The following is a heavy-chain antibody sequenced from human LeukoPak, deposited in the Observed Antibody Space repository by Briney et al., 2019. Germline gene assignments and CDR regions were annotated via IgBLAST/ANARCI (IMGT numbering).Heavy chain of an antibody. D-gene: IGHD2-2*01. Sequence: ASVKVSCKASGGTFSSYAISWVRQAPGQGLEWMGGIIPIFGTANYAQKFQGRVTITADESTSTAYMELSSLRSEDTAVYYCARDVYCSSTSCPDKEDYWGQGTLVTVSS. J-gene: IGHJ4*02. CDR1: GGTFSSYA. V-gene: IGHV1-69*01. CDR2: IIPIFGTA. CDR3: ARDVYCSSTSCPDKEDY.